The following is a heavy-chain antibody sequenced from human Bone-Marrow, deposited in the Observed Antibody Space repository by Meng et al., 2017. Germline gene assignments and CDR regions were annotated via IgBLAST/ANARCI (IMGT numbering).Heavy chain of an antibody. CDR3: ARGGAGPFDI. CDR2: IYSGGTT. J-gene: IGHJ3*02. Sequence: SCAASGVTVSSNFMSWVRQAPGKGLEWVSVIYSGGTTYYADSVKGRFTVSRDNSRNTLYLQMNSLRAEDTAVYYCARGGAGPFDIWGQGTMVTVSS. D-gene: IGHD3-16*01. CDR1: GVTVSSNF. V-gene: IGHV3-53*01.